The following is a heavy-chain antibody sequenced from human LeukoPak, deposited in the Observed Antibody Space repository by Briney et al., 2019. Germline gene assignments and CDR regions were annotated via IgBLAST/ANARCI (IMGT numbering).Heavy chain of an antibody. J-gene: IGHJ6*03. D-gene: IGHD5-12*01. Sequence: PSETLSLTCTVSGGSISSYYWSWIRQPPGKGLEWIGYIYYSGSTNYNPSLKSRVTISVDTSKNQFSLKLSSVTAEDTAVYYCATHSPEWRYSGYYNYYYIDVWGKGTTVTVSS. V-gene: IGHV4-59*01. CDR3: ATHSPEWRYSGYYNYYYIDV. CDR2: IYYSGST. CDR1: GGSISSYY.